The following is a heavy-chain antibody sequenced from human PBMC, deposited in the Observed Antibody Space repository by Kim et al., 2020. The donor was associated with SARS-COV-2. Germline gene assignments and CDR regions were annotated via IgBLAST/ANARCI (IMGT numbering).Heavy chain of an antibody. J-gene: IGHJ6*02. CDR3: ARGRYYGSGSYDYYYYGMDV. V-gene: IGHV4-34*01. CDR2: INHSGST. CDR1: GGSFSGYY. D-gene: IGHD3-10*01. Sequence: SQTLSLTCAVYGGSFSGYYWSWIRQPPGKGLEWIGEINHSGSTNYNPSLKSRVTISVDTSKNQFSLKLSSVTAADTAVYYCARGRYYGSGSYDYYYYGMDVWGQGTTVTVSS.